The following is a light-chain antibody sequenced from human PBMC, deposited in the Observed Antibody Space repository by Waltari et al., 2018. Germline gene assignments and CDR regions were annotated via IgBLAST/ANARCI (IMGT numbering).Light chain of an antibody. V-gene: IGLV2-8*01. CDR1: SSDGGSHDF. CDR3: SSYGGINNSPYV. J-gene: IGLJ1*01. CDR2: EVS. Sequence: QSALTQPPSASGSPGQSVTLSCTGTSSDGGSHDFVSWYQQFPGKAPKLIIWEVSRRPSGVPDRFSGSKSGNTASLTVSGLQAEDEADYYCSSYGGINNSPYVFGTGTKVTV.